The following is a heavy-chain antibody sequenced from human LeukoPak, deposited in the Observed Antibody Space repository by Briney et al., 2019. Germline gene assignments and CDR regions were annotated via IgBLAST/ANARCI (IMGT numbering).Heavy chain of an antibody. V-gene: IGHV3-30*18. CDR3: AKCPSGVLRYFAPIDY. CDR2: ISSDGSNK. D-gene: IGHD3-9*01. J-gene: IGHJ4*02. CDR1: KFTFSNYG. Sequence: GGSLRLSCAASKFTFSNYGMHWVRQAPGKGLEWVAVISSDGSNKYYADSVKGRFTISRDNSKNTLYLQMNSLRAEDTAVYYCAKCPSGVLRYFAPIDYWGQGTLVAVSS.